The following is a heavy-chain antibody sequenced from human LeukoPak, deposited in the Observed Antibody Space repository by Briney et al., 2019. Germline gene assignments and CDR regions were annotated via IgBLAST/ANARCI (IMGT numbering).Heavy chain of an antibody. V-gene: IGHV4-59*01. CDR3: ARAAHYYDSGGYYDFDY. D-gene: IGHD3-22*01. CDR2: IFYTGRT. J-gene: IGHJ4*02. Sequence: SSQTLSLTCTVSGGSISSYYWSWIRQPPGRGLEWIGYIFYTGRTNYNPSLKSRVTMSVDRSQNLFSLKLSSVTAADTAVYYCARAAHYYDSGGYYDFDYWGQGTLVTVSS. CDR1: GGSISSYY.